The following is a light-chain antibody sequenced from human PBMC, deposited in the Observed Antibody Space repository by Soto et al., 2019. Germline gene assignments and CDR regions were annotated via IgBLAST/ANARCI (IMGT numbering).Light chain of an antibody. CDR3: RQYNNWPHT. CDR2: GVS. J-gene: IGKJ2*01. Sequence: EIVLTQSPATLSLSPGERATLSCRASQSVSSKLAWFQQKPGQAPSLLIYGVSTRATGVPVRFSGSGSGTEFTLTINSLQSEDFAVYYCRQYNNWPHTFGQGTKVDIK. CDR1: QSVSSK. V-gene: IGKV3-15*01.